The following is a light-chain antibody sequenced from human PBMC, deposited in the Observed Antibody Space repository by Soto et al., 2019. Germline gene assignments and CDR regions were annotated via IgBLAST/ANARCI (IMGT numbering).Light chain of an antibody. V-gene: IGLV1-44*01. CDR2: TNN. CDR1: NSNIGTNT. CDR3: AAWDERLGAYV. J-gene: IGLJ1*01. Sequence: QSVLTQPPSASATPGQRVTISCSGSNSNIGTNTVDWYQQLPGTAPRLLIYTNNQRPSGVPQRFSGSKTGTSASLAIGGLQSEDGADYYCAAWDERLGAYVFRTGTKSPX.